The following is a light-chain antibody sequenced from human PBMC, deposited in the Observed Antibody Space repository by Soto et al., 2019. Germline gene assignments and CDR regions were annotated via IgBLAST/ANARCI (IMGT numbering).Light chain of an antibody. J-gene: IGLJ2*01. CDR2: NTD. CDR1: SGSVSTTYY. Sequence: QTVVTQEPSFSVSPGGTVTLTCGLTSGSVSTTYYPSWYQQTPGQAPRTLIYNTDTRSSGVPDRFSGSILENKAALTITGAQAEDESEYYCMLYMGIDIVVLGGGTKVTVL. CDR3: MLYMGIDIVV. V-gene: IGLV8-61*01.